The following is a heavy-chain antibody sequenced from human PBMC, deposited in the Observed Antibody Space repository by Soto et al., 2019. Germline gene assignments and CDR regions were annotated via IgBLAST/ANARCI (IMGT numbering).Heavy chain of an antibody. CDR3: ARVPSSSMIVVGDAFDI. CDR2: IIPIFGTA. V-gene: IGHV1-69*13. Sequence: ASVKVSCKASGGTFSSYAISWVRQAPGQGLEWMGGIIPIFGTANYAQKFQGRVTITADESTSTAYMELSSLRSEDTAVYYCARVPSSSMIVVGDAFDIWGQGTMVTVSS. CDR1: GGTFSSYA. J-gene: IGHJ3*02. D-gene: IGHD3-22*01.